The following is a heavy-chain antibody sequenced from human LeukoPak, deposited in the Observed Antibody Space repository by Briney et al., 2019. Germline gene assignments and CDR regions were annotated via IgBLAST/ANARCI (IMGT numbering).Heavy chain of an antibody. CDR3: ARDSGSCSLVPSVSFDY. D-gene: IGHD1-26*01. J-gene: IGHJ4*02. V-gene: IGHV1-2*04. CDR2: INPNSGGT. CDR1: GYTFTGYY. Sequence: ASVRVSCKASGYTFTGYYMHWVRQAPGQGLEWMGWINPNSGGTNYAQKFQGWVTMTRDTSISTAYMELSRLRSDDTAVYYCARDSGSCSLVPSVSFDYWGQGTLVTVSS.